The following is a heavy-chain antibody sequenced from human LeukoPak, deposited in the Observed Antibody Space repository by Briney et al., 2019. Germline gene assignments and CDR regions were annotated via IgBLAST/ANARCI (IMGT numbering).Heavy chain of an antibody. J-gene: IGHJ6*03. V-gene: IGHV4-39*07. D-gene: IGHD6-13*01. CDR3: AREYRSFVTAAGSYLYYMDV. Sequence: SETLSLTCTVSGGSISSSSYYWGWIRQPPGKGLEWIGSIYYSGSTYYNPSLKSRVTISVDTSKNQFSLKLSSVTAADTAVYYCAREYRSFVTAAGSYLYYMDVWGKGTTVTVSS. CDR1: GGSISSSSYY. CDR2: IYYSGST.